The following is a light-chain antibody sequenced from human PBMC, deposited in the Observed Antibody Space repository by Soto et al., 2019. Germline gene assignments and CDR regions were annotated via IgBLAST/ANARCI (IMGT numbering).Light chain of an antibody. CDR3: MEGTHFPPWT. V-gene: IGKV2-30*01. J-gene: IGKJ1*01. CDR2: RVS. CDR1: QSLVYSDGNTY. Sequence: DVVMTQSPLSLSVTLGQPASISCRSSQSLVYSDGNTYLHWFRQRPGQPPRRLIHRVSNRDSGVTDRLSGSGSRTDFTLKISRVEAEDFGVYYCMEGTHFPPWTYGQGTKVYI.